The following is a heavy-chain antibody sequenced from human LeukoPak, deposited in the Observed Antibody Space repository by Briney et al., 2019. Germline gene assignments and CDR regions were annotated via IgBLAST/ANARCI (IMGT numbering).Heavy chain of an antibody. CDR1: GYTLTNYW. J-gene: IGHJ5*02. CDR3: ARHAYYSSSSKLWFDP. CDR2: IYPDDSDI. V-gene: IGHV5-51*01. D-gene: IGHD6-6*01. Sequence: GESLKISCKGSGYTLTNYWIGWVRQMPGQGLEWMGIIYPDDSDIRYSPSFQGQVTISADKSINTAYLQWRSLKASDTAMYYCARHAYYSSSSKLWFDPWGQGTLVTVSS.